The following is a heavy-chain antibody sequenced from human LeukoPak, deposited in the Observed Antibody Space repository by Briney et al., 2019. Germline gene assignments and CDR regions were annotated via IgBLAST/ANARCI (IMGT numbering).Heavy chain of an antibody. CDR1: GFTFTTYY. D-gene: IGHD5-12*01. V-gene: IGHV1-2*02. Sequence: GASVKVSCKTSGFTFTTYYIHWVRQAPGQGPEWMGWINPNSGDTKYARKFQGRGIMARDTSITTAYMELRRLTSDDTAMYYCAKDRAHVGTMVDVFDFWGQGTMVTVSS. CDR2: INPNSGDT. J-gene: IGHJ3*01. CDR3: AKDRAHVGTMVDVFDF.